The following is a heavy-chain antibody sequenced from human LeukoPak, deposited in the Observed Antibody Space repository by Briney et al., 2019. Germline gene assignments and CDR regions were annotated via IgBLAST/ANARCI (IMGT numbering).Heavy chain of an antibody. CDR1: GYTFTGYY. V-gene: IGHV1-2*02. Sequence: ASVKVSGKASGYTFTGYYMRWVRQAPGQGLEWMGWINPNSGGTNYAQKFQGRVTMTRATSISTAYMELSRLSSDDTAVYYCARDSSIAARRLFATYYYYGMAVWGQGTTVTVSS. J-gene: IGHJ6*02. CDR3: ARDSSIAARRLFATYYYYGMAV. CDR2: INPNSGGT. D-gene: IGHD6-6*01.